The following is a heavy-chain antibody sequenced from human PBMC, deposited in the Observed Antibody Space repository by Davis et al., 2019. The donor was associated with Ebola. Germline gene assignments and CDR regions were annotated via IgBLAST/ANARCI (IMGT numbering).Heavy chain of an antibody. D-gene: IGHD4/OR15-4a*01. Sequence: PSGSLRLSCAASGLTFRSYWMSWVCQAQAKGLEWLANMKQDGSERYYVDSVKGRFIISRDNAKNSLYLQMNSLRTEDTAVYYCVKETRVWKRLWTGGYWGQGTLLTVSP. CDR3: VKETRVWKRLWTGGY. J-gene: IGHJ4*02. CDR1: GLTFRSYW. V-gene: IGHV3-7*01. CDR2: MKQDGSER.